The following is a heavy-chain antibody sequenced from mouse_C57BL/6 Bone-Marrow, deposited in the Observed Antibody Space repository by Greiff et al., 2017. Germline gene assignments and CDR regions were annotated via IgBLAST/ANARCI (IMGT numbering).Heavy chain of an antibody. J-gene: IGHJ2*01. D-gene: IGHD1-1*01. V-gene: IGHV1-7*01. CDR2: INPSSGYT. CDR1: GYTFTSYW. Sequence: VQLQQSGAELAKPGASVQLSCKASGYTFTSYWMHWVKTRPGQGLEWIGYINPSSGYTKYNQKFKDKATLTADKSSSTAYMQLSSLTYEDSAVYYCAREDYGSSYHFDYWGQGTTLTVSS. CDR3: AREDYGSSYHFDY.